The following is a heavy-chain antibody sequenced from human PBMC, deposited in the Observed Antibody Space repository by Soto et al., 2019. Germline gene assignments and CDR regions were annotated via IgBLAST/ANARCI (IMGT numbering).Heavy chain of an antibody. CDR2: IIPIFGTT. J-gene: IGHJ6*02. Sequence: QVQLVQSGVEVKKPGSSVKVSCKASGGTFNSYAIDWVRQAPGQGLEWMGGIIPIFGTTNYAQKLPGRVKRTADESTRPGSMELSTLTSEDTAVFYCARGTVTGSEYNFYYSVMDVWGHGTTVIVSS. CDR1: GGTFNSYA. CDR3: ARGTVTGSEYNFYYSVMDV. V-gene: IGHV1-69*12. D-gene: IGHD1-1*01.